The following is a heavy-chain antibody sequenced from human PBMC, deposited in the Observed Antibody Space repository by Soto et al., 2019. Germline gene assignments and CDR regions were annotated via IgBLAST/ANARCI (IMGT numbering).Heavy chain of an antibody. Sequence: SQTLSLTCAISGDSVSSNSVAWNWIRQSPSRGLEWLGRTYYRFKWYNEYAVSVKSRITINPDTSKNQFSMQLNSVTPEDTAVYYCARTVSGRGRFDYWGQGTPVTVSS. J-gene: IGHJ4*02. V-gene: IGHV6-1*01. CDR1: GDSVSSNSVA. CDR3: ARTVSGRGRFDY. CDR2: TYYRFKWYN. D-gene: IGHD2-15*01.